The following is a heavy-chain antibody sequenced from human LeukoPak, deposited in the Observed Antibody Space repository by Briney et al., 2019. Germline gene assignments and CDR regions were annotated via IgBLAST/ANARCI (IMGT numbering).Heavy chain of an antibody. J-gene: IGHJ4*02. CDR3: ARALWRGYSYGWVDY. V-gene: IGHV4-59*01. Sequence: PSETLSLTCTVSGGSISSYYWSWIRQPPGKGLEWIGYIYYSGSTNYNPSLKSRVTISVDTSKNQFSLKLSSVTAADTAVYYCARALWRGYSYGWVDYWGQGTLVTVS. D-gene: IGHD5-18*01. CDR1: GGSISSYY. CDR2: IYYSGST.